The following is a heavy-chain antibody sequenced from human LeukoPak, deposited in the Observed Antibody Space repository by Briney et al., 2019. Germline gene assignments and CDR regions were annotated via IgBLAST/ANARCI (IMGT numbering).Heavy chain of an antibody. CDR2: IIPIFGTA. CDR1: GGTFSSYA. V-gene: IGHV1-69*05. D-gene: IGHD6-6*01. J-gene: IGHJ4*02. CDR3: ARGVYSTSAVDY. Sequence: SVKISCKASGGTFSSYAISWVRQAPGQGLEWMGRIIPIFGTANYAQKFQGRVTITTDESTSTAYMELSSLRSEDTAVYYCARGVYSTSAVDYWGQGTLVTVSS.